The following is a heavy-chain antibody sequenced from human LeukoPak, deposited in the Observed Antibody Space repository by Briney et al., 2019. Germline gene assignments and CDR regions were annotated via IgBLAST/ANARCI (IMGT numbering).Heavy chain of an antibody. V-gene: IGHV3-33*06. CDR3: AKVAASDVWSSWDS. J-gene: IGHJ5*01. D-gene: IGHD6-13*01. CDR1: GFTFSSYG. Sequence: PGGSLRLSCAASGFTFSSYGMHWVRQAPGKGLEWVAVIWYDGSNKYYADSVKGRFTISRDNSKNTLYLQMPSLKAEDTAVYYCAKVAASDVWSSWDSWGQGTLVTVSS. CDR2: IWYDGSNK.